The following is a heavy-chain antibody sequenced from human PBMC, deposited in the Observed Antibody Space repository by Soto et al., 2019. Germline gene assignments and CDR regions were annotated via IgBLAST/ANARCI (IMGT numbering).Heavy chain of an antibody. Sequence: ASETLSLTCTVSGGSISGYYWSWVRQPPGKGLEWIGYMYNTGSTVYNPSFKGRVTISVDTSKSQLSLRLNSVTAADTAVYYCARDLWGYCGTDCYPLDVWGQGTSVTVSS. CDR2: MYNTGST. D-gene: IGHD2-21*02. J-gene: IGHJ6*02. CDR3: ARDLWGYCGTDCYPLDV. V-gene: IGHV4-59*01. CDR1: GGSISGYY.